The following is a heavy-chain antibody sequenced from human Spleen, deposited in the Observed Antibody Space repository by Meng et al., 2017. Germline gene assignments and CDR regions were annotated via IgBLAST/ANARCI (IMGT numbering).Heavy chain of an antibody. V-gene: IGHV4-34*01. D-gene: IGHD6-13*01. J-gene: IGHJ1*01. CDR1: GGSFSGYY. CDR2: INHSGST. CDR3: ARGYSRGKYFQH. Sequence: QVQLQESGPGLVKPSGTLSLTCAVYGGSFSGYYWSWIRQPPGKGLEWIGEINHSGSTNYNPSLKSRVTISVDTSKNQFSLKLSSVTAADTAVYYCARGYSRGKYFQHWGQGTLVTVSS.